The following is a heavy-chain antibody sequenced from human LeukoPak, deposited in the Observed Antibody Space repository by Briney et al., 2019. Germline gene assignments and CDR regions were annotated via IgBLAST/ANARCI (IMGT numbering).Heavy chain of an antibody. Sequence: GESLKISCKGSGYSFTSYWIGWVRQMPGKGLEWMGIIYPGDSDTRYSPSFQGQVTISADKSISTAYLQWSSLKASDTAMYYCARVSYYYDSSGSLSYYYYGTDVWGQGTTVTVSS. CDR2: IYPGDSDT. CDR1: GYSFTSYW. V-gene: IGHV5-51*01. D-gene: IGHD3-22*01. J-gene: IGHJ6*02. CDR3: ARVSYYYDSSGSLSYYYYGTDV.